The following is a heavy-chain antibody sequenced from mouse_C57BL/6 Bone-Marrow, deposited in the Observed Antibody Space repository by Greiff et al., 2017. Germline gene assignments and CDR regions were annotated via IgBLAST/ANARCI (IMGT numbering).Heavy chain of an antibody. CDR3: ARHYYGSGTWFAY. J-gene: IGHJ3*01. V-gene: IGHV5-6*01. D-gene: IGHD1-1*01. Sequence: VQLKQSGGDLVKPGGSLKLSCAASGFTFSSYGMSWVRPTPDKRLEWVATISSGGSYTYYPDCLKGRITISRDNAKNTLYLPMSSLKSEDTAMYYCARHYYGSGTWFAYWGQGTLVTVTA. CDR1: GFTFSSYG. CDR2: ISSGGSYT.